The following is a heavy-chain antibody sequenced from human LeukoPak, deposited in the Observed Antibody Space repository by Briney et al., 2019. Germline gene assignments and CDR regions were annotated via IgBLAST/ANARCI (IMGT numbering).Heavy chain of an antibody. D-gene: IGHD5/OR15-5a*01. J-gene: IGHJ3*02. CDR2: ISSSSSTI. CDR1: GFTFSSYA. Sequence: GGSLRLSCAASGFTFSSYAMSWVRQAPGKGLEWVSYISSSSSTIYYADSVKGRFTISRDNAKNSLYLQMNSLRAEDTAVYYCARGLRGAFDIWGQGTMVTVSS. CDR3: ARGLRGAFDI. V-gene: IGHV3-48*04.